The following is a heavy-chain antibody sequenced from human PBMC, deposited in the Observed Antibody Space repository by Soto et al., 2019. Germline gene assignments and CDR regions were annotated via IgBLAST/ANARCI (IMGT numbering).Heavy chain of an antibody. V-gene: IGHV3-23*01. CDR2: ISGSGGST. D-gene: IGHD2-2*01. CDR3: AKRAKGSSTTPYYFDY. Sequence: EVQLLESGGGLVQPGGSLRLSCAASAFTFSSYAMSWVRQAPGKGLEWVSAISGSGGSTYYADSVKGRFTISRDNSKNTLYLQMNSLRAEDTAVYYCAKRAKGSSTTPYYFDYWGQGTLVTVSS. CDR1: AFTFSSYA. J-gene: IGHJ4*02.